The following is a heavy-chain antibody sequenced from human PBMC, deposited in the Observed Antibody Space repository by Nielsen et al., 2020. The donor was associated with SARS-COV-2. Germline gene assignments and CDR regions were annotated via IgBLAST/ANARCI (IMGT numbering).Heavy chain of an antibody. CDR2: IKSKVDGGTT. D-gene: IGHD3-10*01. CDR1: GFTFSNPW. V-gene: IGHV3-15*01. Sequence: GGSLRLSCATSGFTFSNPWMNWVRQAPGKGLEWVGRIKSKVDGGTTDYAGPVKGRFTISRDDSKNTLYLQMNCLKTEDTAVYYCTTGGITMVRGVMQYWGQGTLVTVSP. CDR3: TTGGITMVRGVMQY. J-gene: IGHJ1*01.